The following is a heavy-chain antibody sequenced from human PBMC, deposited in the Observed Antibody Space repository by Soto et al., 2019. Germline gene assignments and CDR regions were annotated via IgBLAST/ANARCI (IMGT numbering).Heavy chain of an antibody. Sequence: PSETLSLTCTVSGGSISSYYWSWIRQPPGKGLEWIGYIYYSGSTNYNPSLKSRVTISVDTSKNQFSLKLSSVTAADTAVYYCARDQDGGCTFDYWGQGTLVTVSS. J-gene: IGHJ4*02. V-gene: IGHV4-59*01. CDR2: IYYSGST. D-gene: IGHD2-15*01. CDR3: ARDQDGGCTFDY. CDR1: GGSISSYY.